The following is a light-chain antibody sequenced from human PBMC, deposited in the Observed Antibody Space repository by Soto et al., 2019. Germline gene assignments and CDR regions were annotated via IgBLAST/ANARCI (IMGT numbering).Light chain of an antibody. Sequence: DIVMTQSPATLSVAPGERVTFSCRASQGVSRKLAWYQHKPGQAPRLLISGASTGATGIPARFSGSGSRTEFTLTISSLKSEDCAIYYCQQYHTWPITFGGGTKVEIK. CDR2: GAS. J-gene: IGKJ4*01. V-gene: IGKV3-15*01. CDR3: QQYHTWPIT. CDR1: QGVSRK.